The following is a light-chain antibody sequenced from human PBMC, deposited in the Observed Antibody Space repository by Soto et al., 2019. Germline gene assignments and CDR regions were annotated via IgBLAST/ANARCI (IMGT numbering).Light chain of an antibody. CDR3: QQYHGFW. Sequence: DIQMTQSPSTLSGAVGDRVTITCRASQTISSWLAWYQQKPGKAPKLLIYKASTLKSGVPSRFSGGGSGTEFSLIINGLQPEDFATYYCQQYHGFWFGQGTKVDIK. CDR2: KAS. V-gene: IGKV1-5*03. CDR1: QTISSW. J-gene: IGKJ1*01.